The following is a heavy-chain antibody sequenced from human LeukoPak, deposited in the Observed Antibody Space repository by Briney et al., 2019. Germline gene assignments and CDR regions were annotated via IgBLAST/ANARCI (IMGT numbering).Heavy chain of an antibody. Sequence: GASVKVSCKASGGTFSSYAISWVRQAPGQGLEWMGGIIPIFGTANYAQKFQGRVTITADKSTSTAYMELSSLRSEDTAVYYFAXXGDGYNYGKNSGAFDIWGQGTMVTVSS. CDR2: IIPIFGTA. CDR3: AXXGDGYNYGKNSGAFDI. J-gene: IGHJ3*02. V-gene: IGHV1-69*06. D-gene: IGHD5-24*01. CDR1: GGTFSSYA.